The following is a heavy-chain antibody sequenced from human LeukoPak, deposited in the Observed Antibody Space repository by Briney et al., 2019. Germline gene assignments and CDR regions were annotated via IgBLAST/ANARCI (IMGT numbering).Heavy chain of an antibody. CDR2: IIWNSGSI. CDR1: GFTFDDYA. V-gene: IGHV3-9*01. CDR3: AKDIGGSSWYGNHFDY. D-gene: IGHD6-13*01. Sequence: PGRSLRLSCAASGFTFDDYAMHWVRQAPGKGLEWVSGIIWNSGSIGYADSVKGRFTISRDNAKNSLYLQMNSLRAEDTALYYCAKDIGGSSWYGNHFDYWGQGTLVTVSS. J-gene: IGHJ4*02.